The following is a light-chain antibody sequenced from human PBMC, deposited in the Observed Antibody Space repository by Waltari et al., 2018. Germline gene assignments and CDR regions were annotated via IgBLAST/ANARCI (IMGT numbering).Light chain of an antibody. CDR3: CSYSGSSTSLG. J-gene: IGLJ1*01. CDR1: SRYFRNYNL. CDR2: EVT. V-gene: IGLV2-23*02. Sequence: QSALTPPASVSGSPGPSVPLPCHWTSRYFRNYNLFPWYRQHPGKAPKLMIYEVTKRPSGVSNRFSGSKSGTTASLTISGLQADDEADYYCCSYSGSSTSLGFGTGTKVTV.